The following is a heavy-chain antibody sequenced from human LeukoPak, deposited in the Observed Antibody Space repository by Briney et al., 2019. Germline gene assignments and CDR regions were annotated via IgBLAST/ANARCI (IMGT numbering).Heavy chain of an antibody. J-gene: IGHJ4*02. CDR1: GYTFTGYY. CDR3: ARDLGITMVRGVPSY. V-gene: IGHV1-18*04. D-gene: IGHD3-10*01. Sequence: ASVKVSCTASGYTFTGYYMHWVRQAPGQGLEWMGWISAYNGNTNYAQKLQGRVTMTTDTSTSTAYMELRSLRSDDTAVYYCARDLGITMVRGVPSYWGQGTLVTVSS. CDR2: ISAYNGNT.